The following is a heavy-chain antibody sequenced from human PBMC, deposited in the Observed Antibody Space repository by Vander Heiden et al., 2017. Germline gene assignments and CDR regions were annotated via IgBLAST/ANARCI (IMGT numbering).Heavy chain of an antibody. CDR1: GGAISTSCFY. D-gene: IGHD2-2*01. CDR2: VFYTGST. V-gene: IGHV4-39*01. Sequence: QVRLQESGPGLVKPSETLSLTCTGSGGAISTSCFYWAWIRQTPGKGLAWLGSVFYTGSTLYSESLKSQGTISIDTSRNQFSLTLTSVTASDTAVYYCARLALGYCSSPGEYGLDVWGQGTTVTVSS. CDR3: ARLALGYCSSPGEYGLDV. J-gene: IGHJ6*02.